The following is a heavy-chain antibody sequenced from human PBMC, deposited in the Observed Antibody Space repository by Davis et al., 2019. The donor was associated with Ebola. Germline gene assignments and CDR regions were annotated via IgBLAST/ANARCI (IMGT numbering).Heavy chain of an antibody. V-gene: IGHV6-1*01. CDR2: TYYSSKWYT. J-gene: IGHJ4*02. CDR1: GASVSGSSCA. Sequence: PSETLSLTCPISGASVSGSSCAWNWISQSPSRGLEWLGRTYYSSKWYTDSTLSVKSRITISADTAKNQLSLHLDSVTPEDTAVYYCARGWLRSAFDQWGQGTLVTVSS. D-gene: IGHD5-12*01. CDR3: ARGWLRSAFDQ.